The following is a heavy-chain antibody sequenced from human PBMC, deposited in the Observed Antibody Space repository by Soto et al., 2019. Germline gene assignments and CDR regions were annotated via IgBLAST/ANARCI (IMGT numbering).Heavy chain of an antibody. D-gene: IGHD1-7*01. CDR2: IYYSGST. J-gene: IGHJ4*02. V-gene: IGHV4-39*01. CDR1: GGSISSSSYY. Sequence: SETLSLTCTVSGGSISSSSYYWGWIRQPPGKGLEWIGSIYYSGSTYYNPSLKSRVTISVDTSKNQFSLKLSSVTAADTAVYYCARHYLANWNYDYWGQGTLVTVSS. CDR3: ARHYLANWNYDY.